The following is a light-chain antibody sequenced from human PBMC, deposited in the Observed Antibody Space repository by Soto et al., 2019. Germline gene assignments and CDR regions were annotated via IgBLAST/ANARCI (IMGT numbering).Light chain of an antibody. J-gene: IGKJ1*01. CDR1: QSISSW. Sequence: DIQMTQSPSTLSASLVYRFTITCRTSQSISSWLAWYRQKPGKAPKLLIYKASSLESGVPSRFSGSGSGTEFTLTISSLQPDDFATYYCQQYNSYWTFGQGTKVDIK. V-gene: IGKV1-5*03. CDR2: KAS. CDR3: QQYNSYWT.